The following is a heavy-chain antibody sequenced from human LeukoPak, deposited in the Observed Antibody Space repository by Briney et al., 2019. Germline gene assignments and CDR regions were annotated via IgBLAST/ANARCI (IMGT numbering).Heavy chain of an antibody. V-gene: IGHV3-74*01. D-gene: IGHD5/OR15-5a*01. CDR2: INNDGSST. CDR3: ARGLGGPGH. CDR1: GFTFSSYW. Sequence: GGSLRLSCAASGFTFSSYWMHWVRQGPGKGLVWVSRINNDGSSTSYADSVKGRFTISRDNDKNTLYLQMNSLRAEDTGVYFCARGLGGPGHWGQGTLVTVSS. J-gene: IGHJ1*01.